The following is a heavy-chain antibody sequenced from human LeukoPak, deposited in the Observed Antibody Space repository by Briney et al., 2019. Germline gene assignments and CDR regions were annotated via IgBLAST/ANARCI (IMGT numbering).Heavy chain of an antibody. CDR1: GFTFSSYA. V-gene: IGHV3-30-3*01. J-gene: IGHJ4*02. Sequence: PGRSLRLSCAASGFTFSSYAMHWVRQAPGKGLEWVAVISYDGSNKYYADSVKGRFTISRDNSKNTLYLQMNSLRAEDTAVYYCARGGYGDYKTDYWGQGTLVTVSS. CDR3: ARGGYGDYKTDY. D-gene: IGHD4-17*01. CDR2: ISYDGSNK.